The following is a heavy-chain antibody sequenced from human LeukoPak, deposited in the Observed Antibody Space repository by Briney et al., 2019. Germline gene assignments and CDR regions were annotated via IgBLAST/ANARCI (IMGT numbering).Heavy chain of an antibody. CDR1: GFTFSGYA. D-gene: IGHD3-22*01. CDR2: ISYDGSNK. V-gene: IGHV3-30-3*01. Sequence: PGGSLRLSCAASGFTFSGYAMHWVRQAPGKGLEWVAVISYDGSNKYYADSVKGRFTISRDNSQNTLYLQMNSLRAEDTAGYYCARGPTYYYDSSGYYAFDIWGQGTMVTVSS. CDR3: ARGPTYYYDSSGYYAFDI. J-gene: IGHJ3*02.